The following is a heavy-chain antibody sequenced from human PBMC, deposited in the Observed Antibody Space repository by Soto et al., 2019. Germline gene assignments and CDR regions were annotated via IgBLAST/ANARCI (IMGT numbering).Heavy chain of an antibody. V-gene: IGHV1-2*02. D-gene: IGHD6-13*01. Sequence: ASVQVSCKASGFTFSAYYIYWVRQAPGQGLEWIGWINPNSGGTNNAQNLQGRVTMTRDTSTSTVYMELSALISDDTAVYYCARSLLDEYSSSWRSAYYGMDVWGQGTTVTVSS. CDR1: GFTFSAYY. CDR3: ARSLLDEYSSSWRSAYYGMDV. J-gene: IGHJ6*02. CDR2: INPNSGGT.